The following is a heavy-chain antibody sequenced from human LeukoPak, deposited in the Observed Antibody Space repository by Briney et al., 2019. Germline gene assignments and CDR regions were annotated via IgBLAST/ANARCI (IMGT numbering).Heavy chain of an antibody. CDR2: IYPGDSDT. D-gene: IGHD1-7*01. V-gene: IGHV5-51*01. CDR1: GYTFNNYW. J-gene: IGHJ4*02. CDR3: ARRPQGNYGPTDY. Sequence: GESLKISCKASGYTFNNYWIAWVRQMPGKGLEWMGIIYPGDSDTRYSPSFQGQVTISADKSISTAYLQWSSLKASDTAMYYCARRPQGNYGPTDYWGQGTLVTVSS.